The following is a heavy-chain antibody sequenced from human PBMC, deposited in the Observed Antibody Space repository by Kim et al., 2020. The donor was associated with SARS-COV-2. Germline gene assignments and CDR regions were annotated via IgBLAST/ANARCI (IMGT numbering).Heavy chain of an antibody. V-gene: IGHV4-34*01. CDR3: ARGETYYDYVWGSYRYPRLFDY. D-gene: IGHD3-16*02. CDR2: INHSGST. Sequence: SETLSLTCAVYGGSFSGYYRSWIRQPPGKGLEWIGEINHSGSTNYNPSLKSRVTISVDTSKNQFSLKLSSVTAADTAVYYCARGETYYDYVWGSYRYPRLFDYWGQGTLVTVSS. CDR1: GGSFSGYY. J-gene: IGHJ4*02.